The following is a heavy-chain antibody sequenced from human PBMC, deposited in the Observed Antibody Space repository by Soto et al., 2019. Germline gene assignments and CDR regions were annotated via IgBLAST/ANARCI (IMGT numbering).Heavy chain of an antibody. V-gene: IGHV1-3*01. Sequence: ASVKVSCKASGYTFTSYAMHWVRPAPVQRLEWRGWINAANGDTKYSQKFQGRVTITRDTSASTAYMELSSLRSEDTAVYYCARAHLAVYYSYYGMCVWDQGTTVTVSS. CDR3: ARAHLAVYYSYYGMCV. CDR2: INAANGDT. CDR1: GYTFTSYA. J-gene: IGHJ6*02.